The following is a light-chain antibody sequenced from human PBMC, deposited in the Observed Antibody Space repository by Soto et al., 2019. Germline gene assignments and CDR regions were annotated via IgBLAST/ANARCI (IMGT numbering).Light chain of an antibody. CDR1: SSNIGAGYD. Sequence: QSVLTQPPSVSGAPGQRVTISCTGSSSNIGAGYDVHWYQQLPGTAPKLLIYGNSNRPSGVPDRFSGSKSGTSASLAITGLLADDEADYYCQSYDSSLSGSVFGGGTKLTVL. V-gene: IGLV1-40*01. J-gene: IGLJ2*01. CDR2: GNS. CDR3: QSYDSSLSGSV.